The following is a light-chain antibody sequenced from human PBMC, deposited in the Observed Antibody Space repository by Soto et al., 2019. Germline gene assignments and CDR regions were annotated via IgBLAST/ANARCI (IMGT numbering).Light chain of an antibody. Sequence: EIVLTQSPCTLSLSPGARATLSCRASQSVDRNYLAWYQQKPGQAPRLLIYGASSRATGIPDRFSGSGSGTDFTLTISRLEPEDFAVYYCQQYGSSFWTFGQGTKVDIK. CDR2: GAS. J-gene: IGKJ1*01. V-gene: IGKV3-20*01. CDR1: QSVDRNY. CDR3: QQYGSSFWT.